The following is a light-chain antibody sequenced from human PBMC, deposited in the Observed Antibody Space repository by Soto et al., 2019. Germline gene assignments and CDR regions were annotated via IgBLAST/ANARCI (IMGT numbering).Light chain of an antibody. J-gene: IGKJ5*01. Sequence: EIVMTQSPATLSVSPGERATLSCRASQSISSYLAWYQHKPGQAPRLLIYDACHRDTGIHAMFSGSGAGTDFTLTISNLRPEDFATYYCHQTYSRPLTFGQGTRLEIK. CDR3: HQTYSRPLT. CDR2: DAC. V-gene: IGKV3-11*01. CDR1: QSISSY.